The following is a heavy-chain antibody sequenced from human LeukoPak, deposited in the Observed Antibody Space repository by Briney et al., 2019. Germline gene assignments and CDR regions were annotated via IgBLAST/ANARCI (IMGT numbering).Heavy chain of an antibody. CDR1: GFTFSSYA. J-gene: IGHJ5*02. CDR2: ISGSGGST. CDR3: AKDMLFDQTVASWFDP. V-gene: IGHV3-23*01. Sequence: QPGGSLRLSCAASGFTFSSYAMTWVRQAPGKGLEWVSGISGSGGSTNYADSVKGRFTISRDNSKNTLYLQMNSLRAEDTAVYYCAKDMLFDQTVASWFDPWGQGSLVTVSS. D-gene: IGHD6-19*01.